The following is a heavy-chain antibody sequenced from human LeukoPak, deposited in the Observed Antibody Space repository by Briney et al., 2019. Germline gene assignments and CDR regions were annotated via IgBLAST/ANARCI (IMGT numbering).Heavy chain of an antibody. CDR1: GFTFSDNY. CDR3: AELGITMIGGV. CDR2: ISSSGNTT. Sequence: GGSLRLSCAASGFTFSDNYMSWIRQAPGKGLEWVSYISSSGNTTYNADSVKGRFSITRDNAKNSLYLQMNSLRAEDTAVYYCAELGITMIGGVWGKGTTVTISS. D-gene: IGHD3-10*02. V-gene: IGHV3-11*04. J-gene: IGHJ6*04.